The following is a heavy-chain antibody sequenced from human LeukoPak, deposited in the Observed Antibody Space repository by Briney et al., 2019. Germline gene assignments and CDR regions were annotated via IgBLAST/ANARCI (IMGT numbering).Heavy chain of an antibody. CDR2: IYYSGST. CDR3: ATQYSSSVGLFDY. CDR1: GGSISSSSYY. D-gene: IGHD6-6*01. V-gene: IGHV4-39*01. J-gene: IGHJ4*02. Sequence: PSETLSLTCTVSGGSISSSSYYWGWIRQPPGKGLEWIGSIYYSGSTYYNPSLKSRVTISVDTSKNQFSLKLSSVTAADTAVYYCATQYSSSVGLFDYWGQGTLVTVSS.